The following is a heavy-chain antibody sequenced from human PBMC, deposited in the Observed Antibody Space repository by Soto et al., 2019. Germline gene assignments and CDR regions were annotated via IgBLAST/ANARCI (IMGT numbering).Heavy chain of an antibody. CDR1: GFTFRSYA. CDR2: ISGSGVST. CDR3: AKEEALSGMDV. Sequence: GGSLRLSCAASGFTFRSYAMSWVRQAPGKGLEWVSAISGSGVSTYYEDSVKGRFTISRDNSKNTLYLQMNSLRAGDTAVYHCAKEEALSGMDVWGQGTTVTVSS. V-gene: IGHV3-23*01. J-gene: IGHJ6*02.